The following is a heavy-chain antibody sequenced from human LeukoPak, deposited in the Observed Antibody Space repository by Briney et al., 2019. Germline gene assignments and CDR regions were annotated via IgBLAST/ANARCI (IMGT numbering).Heavy chain of an antibody. V-gene: IGHV1-2*02. CDR2: INPNSGGT. CDR3: ARGYDPPPYYYYYGMDV. CDR1: GYTFTGYY. J-gene: IGHJ6*02. Sequence: ASVKVSCKASGYTFTGYYMHWVRQAPGQGLEWMGWINPNSGGTNYAQKFQGRVTMTRDTTISTAYMELSRLRSDATAVYYCARGYDPPPYYYYYGMDVWGQGTTVTVSS. D-gene: IGHD3-3*01.